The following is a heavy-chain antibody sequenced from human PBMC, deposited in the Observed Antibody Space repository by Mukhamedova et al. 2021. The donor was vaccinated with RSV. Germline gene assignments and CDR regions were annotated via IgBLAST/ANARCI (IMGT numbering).Heavy chain of an antibody. CDR2: ISGTGGQT. J-gene: IGHJ3*01. CDR3: PKNHYYGSGSYLDHDAFDV. V-gene: IGHV3-23*01. CDR1: YG. D-gene: IGHD3-10*01. Sequence: YGMSWVRQAPGKGLEWVAGISGTGGQTYYADSLKGRFTISRDNSKNTLNLQMNSLRAEDTALHYCPKNHYYGSGSYLDHDAFDVWG.